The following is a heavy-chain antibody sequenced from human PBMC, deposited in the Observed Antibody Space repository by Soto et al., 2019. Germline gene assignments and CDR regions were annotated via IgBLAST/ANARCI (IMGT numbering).Heavy chain of an antibody. D-gene: IGHD3-10*01. CDR1: GFTIDNYG. V-gene: IGHV3-20*04. J-gene: IGHJ4*02. CDR3: VRSGDYRSGSYWYFFDY. Sequence: PGGSLRLSCAASGFTIDNYGMSWVRQVPGKGLEWVSGMYWKDGNTHYADSVKGRFTISRDNAKNSLFLQLNSLRAEGTALYYCVRSGDYRSGSYWYFFDYWGQGALVTVSS. CDR2: MYWKDGNT.